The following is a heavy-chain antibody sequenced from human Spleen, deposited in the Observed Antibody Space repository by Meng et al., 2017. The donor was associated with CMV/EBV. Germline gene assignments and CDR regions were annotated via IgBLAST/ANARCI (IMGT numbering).Heavy chain of an antibody. CDR2: IYHSGST. J-gene: IGHJ5*02. V-gene: IGHV4-4*02. D-gene: IGHD6-6*01. CDR3: VRGFSS. Sequence: GSLRLSCGVSGVYVNSGNWWSWVRQPPGKGLEWIGEIYHSGSTHYNPSLKSRVTMSIDKSKNQFSLNLKSVTAADAAVYYCVRGFSSWGQGTLVTVSS. CDR1: GVYVNSGNW.